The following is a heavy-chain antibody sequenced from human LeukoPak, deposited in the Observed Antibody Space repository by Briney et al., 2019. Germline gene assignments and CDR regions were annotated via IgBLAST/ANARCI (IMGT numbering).Heavy chain of an antibody. D-gene: IGHD2-15*01. CDR1: GYTLTELS. CDR2: FDPEDGET. Sequence: ASVKVSCKVSGYTLTELSKHWVRQAPGKGLEWMGGFDPEDGETIYAQKFQGRVTMTEDTSTDTAYMELSSLRSEDTAVYYCATDGYCSGGSCYRSYYCGMDVWGKGTTVTVSS. CDR3: ATDGYCSGGSCYRSYYCGMDV. V-gene: IGHV1-24*01. J-gene: IGHJ6*04.